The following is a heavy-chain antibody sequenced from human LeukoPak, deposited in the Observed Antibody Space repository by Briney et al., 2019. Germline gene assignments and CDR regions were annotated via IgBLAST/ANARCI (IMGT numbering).Heavy chain of an antibody. CDR2: ISSSSSYI. Sequence: GGSLRLSCAASGFTFSSYSMNWVSQAPGKGLEWVLSISSSSSYIYYADSVKGRFTISRDNAKNSLYLQMNSLRAEDTAVYYCARDPTAAGANWFDPWGQGTLVTVSS. J-gene: IGHJ5*02. V-gene: IGHV3-21*01. CDR1: GFTFSSYS. CDR3: ARDPTAAGANWFDP. D-gene: IGHD6-13*01.